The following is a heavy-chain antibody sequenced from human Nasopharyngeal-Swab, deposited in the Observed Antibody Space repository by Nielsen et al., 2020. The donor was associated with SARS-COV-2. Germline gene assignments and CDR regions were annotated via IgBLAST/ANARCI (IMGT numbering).Heavy chain of an antibody. CDR3: ARGAITMVRGVIGTNAFDI. J-gene: IGHJ3*02. D-gene: IGHD3-10*01. Sequence: GGSLRLSCAASGFTVSSNYMSWVRQAPGKRLEWVSVIYSGGNTNYADSVKGRFTISRDNSKNTLYLQMNSLRAEDTAVYYCARGAITMVRGVIGTNAFDIWGQGTMVTVSS. CDR2: IYSGGNT. V-gene: IGHV3-53*01. CDR1: GFTVSSNY.